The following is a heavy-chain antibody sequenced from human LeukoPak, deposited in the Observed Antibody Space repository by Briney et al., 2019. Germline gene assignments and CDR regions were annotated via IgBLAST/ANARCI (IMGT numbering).Heavy chain of an antibody. CDR1: GYTFSSYG. J-gene: IGHJ5*02. CDR2: ISAYSGNT. CDR3: ARATAAVGADWFDP. D-gene: IGHD6-13*01. Sequence: RASVKVSCKASGYTFSSYGISWVRQAPGQGLEWMGWISAYSGNTHYAQKFQGRVTMTTDTSTTTAYMELRGLRSEDTAVYYCARATAAVGADWFDPWGQGTLVTVSS. V-gene: IGHV1-18*01.